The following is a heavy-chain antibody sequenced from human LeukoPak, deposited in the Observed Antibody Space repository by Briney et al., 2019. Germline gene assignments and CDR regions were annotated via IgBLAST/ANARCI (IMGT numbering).Heavy chain of an antibody. CDR2: IYYSGNT. J-gene: IGHJ6*03. CDR1: GGSISSSSYY. Sequence: SETLSLTCTVSGGSISSSSYYWAWIRQPPGKGLEWIGSIYYSGNTYYKSSLKSRVTIAVDTSKNQFSLKLSSVTAADTAVYYCARDDYGDSYYYYYMDVWGKGTTVTVSS. D-gene: IGHD4-17*01. V-gene: IGHV4-39*07. CDR3: ARDDYGDSYYYYYMDV.